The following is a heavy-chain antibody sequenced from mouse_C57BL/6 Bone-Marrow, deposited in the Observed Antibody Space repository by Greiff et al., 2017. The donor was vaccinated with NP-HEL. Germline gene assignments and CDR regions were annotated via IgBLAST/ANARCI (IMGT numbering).Heavy chain of an antibody. D-gene: IGHD1-1*01. J-gene: IGHJ3*01. CDR2: ISSGSSTI. V-gene: IGHV5-17*01. Sequence: EVKVVESGGGLVKPGGSLKLSCAASGFTFSDYGMHWVRQAPEKGLEWVAYISSGSSTIYYADTVKGRFTISRDNAKNTLFLQMTSLRSEDTAMYYCARHGGSPFAYWGQGTLVTVSA. CDR3: ARHGGSPFAY. CDR1: GFTFSDYG.